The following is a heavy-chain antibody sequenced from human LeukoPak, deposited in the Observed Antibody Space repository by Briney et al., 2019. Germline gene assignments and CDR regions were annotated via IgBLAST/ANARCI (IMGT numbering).Heavy chain of an antibody. CDR3: ARDQGGAYSSSWYFNYYGMDV. CDR1: GFPLSSYA. V-gene: IGHV3-23*01. D-gene: IGHD6-13*01. J-gene: IGHJ6*02. CDR2: ISGDGGTT. Sequence: GGSLRLSCAASGFPLSSYAMSWVRQAPGKGLECVSVISGDGGTTHYADFVKGRFTISRDNSKNTLYLQMNSLRAEDTAVYYCARDQGGAYSSSWYFNYYGMDVWGQGTTVTVSS.